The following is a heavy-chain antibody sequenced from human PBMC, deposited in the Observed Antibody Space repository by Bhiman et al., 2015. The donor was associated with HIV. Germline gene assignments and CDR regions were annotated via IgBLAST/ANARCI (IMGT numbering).Heavy chain of an antibody. D-gene: IGHD3-10*01. CDR2: ISSRGRNI. J-gene: IGHJ4*02. V-gene: IGHV3-11*04. CDR1: GFTFSDHH. CDR3: ASGSGSVNFDY. Sequence: VQLVESGGGLVKPGGSLRLSCAASGFTFSDHHMSWIRQAPGKGLEWVSYISSRGRNIYYADSVKGRFTISRDNAKNSLYLQMNSLRAEDTAVYYCASGSGSVNFDYWGQGTLVTVSS.